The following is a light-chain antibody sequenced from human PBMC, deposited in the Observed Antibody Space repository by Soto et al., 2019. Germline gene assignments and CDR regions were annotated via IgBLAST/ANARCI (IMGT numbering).Light chain of an antibody. CDR2: AAS. Sequence: DIPMTQSPSSLSASVGDRVTITCRASQGIRTFLSWYQQKLGKAPKPLIYAASSLEGGVPSRFSGSGSGTEFTLTISSLQPEDFATYYCQQSYSTPYTFGQGTKLDIK. V-gene: IGKV1-39*01. CDR3: QQSYSTPYT. J-gene: IGKJ2*01. CDR1: QGIRTF.